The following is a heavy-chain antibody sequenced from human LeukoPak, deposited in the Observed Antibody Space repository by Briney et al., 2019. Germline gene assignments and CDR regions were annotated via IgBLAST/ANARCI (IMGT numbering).Heavy chain of an antibody. J-gene: IGHJ4*02. CDR1: GYTLTELS. Sequence: ASVKVSCKVSGYTLTELSMHWVRQAPGKGLEWMGGFDPEGGETIYAQKLQGRVTLTKDTSTDTAYMELSSLRSEDTAVYYCATGRMVVVPAALDYWGQGTLVTVSS. V-gene: IGHV1-24*01. CDR2: FDPEGGET. D-gene: IGHD2-2*01. CDR3: ATGRMVVVPAALDY.